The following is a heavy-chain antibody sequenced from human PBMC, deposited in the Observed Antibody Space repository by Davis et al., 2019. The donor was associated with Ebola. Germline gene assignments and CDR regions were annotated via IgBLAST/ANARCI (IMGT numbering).Heavy chain of an antibody. CDR1: GYSFTSYW. D-gene: IGHD3-10*01. Sequence: GESLKISCKGSGYSFTSYWIAWVRQMPGKGLEWMGIIYPGDSDTRYSPSFRGQVTISADKSFSTAYLQWSGLKASDTATYYCARMGKSYYDSLWDYWGQRTLVTVSS. J-gene: IGHJ4*02. V-gene: IGHV5-51*01. CDR2: IYPGDSDT. CDR3: ARMGKSYYDSLWDY.